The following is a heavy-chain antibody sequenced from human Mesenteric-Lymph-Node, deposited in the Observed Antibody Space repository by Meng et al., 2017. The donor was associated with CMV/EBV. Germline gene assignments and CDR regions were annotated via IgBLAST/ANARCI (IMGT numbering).Heavy chain of an antibody. V-gene: IGHV3-74*01. J-gene: IGHJ4*02. Sequence: GGSLRLSCAASGFTFSSYWMHWVRQAPGKGLVWVSRINSDGSSTSYADSVKGRFTISRDNAKNSVYLQLDSLRGEDAAVYFCARVPIWSAYPLDHWGRGTLVTVSS. D-gene: IGHD3-3*01. CDR1: GFTFSSYW. CDR2: INSDGSST. CDR3: ARVPIWSAYPLDH.